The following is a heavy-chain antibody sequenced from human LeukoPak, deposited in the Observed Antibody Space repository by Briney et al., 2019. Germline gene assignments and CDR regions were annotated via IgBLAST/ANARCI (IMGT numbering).Heavy chain of an antibody. CDR2: ISSSGSTI. J-gene: IGHJ4*02. V-gene: IGHV3-11*04. CDR1: GFTFSDYY. D-gene: IGHD1-26*01. CDR3: SNFETVGVKPFES. Sequence: GGSLRLSCAASGFTFSDYYMSWIRQAPGKGLEWVSYISSSGSTIYYADSVKGRFTISRDNAENSLYLQMNSLRAEDTAVYYCSNFETVGVKPFESWGQGALVTVSS.